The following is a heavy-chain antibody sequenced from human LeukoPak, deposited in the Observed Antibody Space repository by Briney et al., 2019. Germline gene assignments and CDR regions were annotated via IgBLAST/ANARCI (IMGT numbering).Heavy chain of an antibody. V-gene: IGHV3-73*01. D-gene: IGHD3-10*01. CDR1: GFTFSGSA. J-gene: IGHJ4*02. CDR3: TGKYYGSGGYADFDY. CDR2: IRSTANGYAT. Sequence: GGSLRLSCAASGFTFSGSALHWVRQASGKGLEWVGRIRSTANGYATAYAASVKGRFTISRDDPKHTAYLQMDSLKTEDTAVYYRTGKYYGSGGYADFDYWGQGTLVTVSS.